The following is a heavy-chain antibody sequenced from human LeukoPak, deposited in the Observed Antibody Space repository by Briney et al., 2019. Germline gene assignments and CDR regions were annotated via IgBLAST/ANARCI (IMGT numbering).Heavy chain of an antibody. D-gene: IGHD2-2*01. CDR3: ARVMGRYCSSNSCYVDY. V-gene: IGHV3-48*03. J-gene: IGHJ4*02. CDR2: ISSSGSTI. Sequence: GGSLRLSCAASGFTFSSYEMNWVRQAPGKGLEWVSYISSSGSTIYYADSVKGRFTISRDNSKNTLYLQMNSLRAEDTAVYYCARVMGRYCSSNSCYVDYWGQGTLVTVSS. CDR1: GFTFSSYE.